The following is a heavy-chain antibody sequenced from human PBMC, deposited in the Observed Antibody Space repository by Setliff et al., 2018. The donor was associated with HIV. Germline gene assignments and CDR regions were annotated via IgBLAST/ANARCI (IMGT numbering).Heavy chain of an antibody. CDR1: GYTFTSYY. CDR2: INPSGGST. CDR3: ARDRNVVVVAAYAFDI. J-gene: IGHJ3*02. V-gene: IGHV1-46*01. D-gene: IGHD2-15*01. Sequence: ASVKVSCKASGYTFTSYYMHWVRQAPGQGLTWMGIINPSGGSTSYAQKFQGRDTMTRDTSTSTVYMELSSLRSEDTAVYYCARDRNVVVVAAYAFDIWGQGTMVTVSS.